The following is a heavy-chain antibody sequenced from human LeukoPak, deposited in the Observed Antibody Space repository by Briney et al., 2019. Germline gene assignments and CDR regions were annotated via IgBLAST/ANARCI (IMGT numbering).Heavy chain of an antibody. J-gene: IGHJ4*02. D-gene: IGHD1-1*01. CDR2: ITDGADT. CDR3: AKVDYWSPENYLDS. Sequence: GGSLRLSCAASGFPFGSYAMTWVRQAPGKGLESVSVITDGADTYYADSVKGRFTISRDNPQNTVHLQMDNLRADDTAVYYCAKVDYWSPENYLDSWGQGTLVTVSS. V-gene: IGHV3-23*01. CDR1: GFPFGSYA.